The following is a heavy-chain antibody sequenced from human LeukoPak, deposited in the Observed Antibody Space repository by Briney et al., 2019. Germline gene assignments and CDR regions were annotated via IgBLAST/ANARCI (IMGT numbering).Heavy chain of an antibody. D-gene: IGHD2-15*01. Sequence: PGRSLRLSCAASGFTFHTYVIHWVRQAPGKGLEWVAVISQTGSIETYADSVRGRFSISRDNSDSTVYLQMNSLKTEDTAVYYCARDRAVALPTYFYYMDVWGKGTTVIVSS. J-gene: IGHJ6*03. CDR2: ISQTGSIE. V-gene: IGHV3-30*03. CDR1: GFTFHTYV. CDR3: ARDRAVALPTYFYYMDV.